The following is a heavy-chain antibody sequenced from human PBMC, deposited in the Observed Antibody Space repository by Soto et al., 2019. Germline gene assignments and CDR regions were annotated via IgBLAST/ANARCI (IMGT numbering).Heavy chain of an antibody. D-gene: IGHD3-22*01. V-gene: IGHV3-7*01. J-gene: IGHJ6*02. CDR2: IKQDGSEK. CDR3: ARGTRYYYDSSGSSYYYYGMDV. CDR1: GFTFSSYW. Sequence: EVQLVESGGGLVQPGGSLRLSCAASGFTFSSYWMSWVRQAPGKGLEWVANIKQDGSEKYYVDSVKGRFTISRDNAKNSQYLQMNSLRADDTAVYYCARGTRYYYDSSGSSYYYYGMDVWGQGTTVTVSS.